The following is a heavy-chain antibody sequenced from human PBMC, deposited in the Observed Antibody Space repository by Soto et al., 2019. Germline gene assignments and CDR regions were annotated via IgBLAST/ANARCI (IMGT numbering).Heavy chain of an antibody. D-gene: IGHD5-18*01. CDR1: GFTLTNGW. Sequence: EVQLVESGGGLVKPGESLRLSCAASGFTLTNGWMTWVRQAQGKGLEWVGRIRSKADGGTTDYSAPVKGRFTISRDDSKDTLYLQMNSLKDEDTAVYYCSTGRYRHGSDYWGPGTLVTVSS. CDR3: STGRYRHGSDY. V-gene: IGHV3-15*07. J-gene: IGHJ4*02. CDR2: IRSKADGGTT.